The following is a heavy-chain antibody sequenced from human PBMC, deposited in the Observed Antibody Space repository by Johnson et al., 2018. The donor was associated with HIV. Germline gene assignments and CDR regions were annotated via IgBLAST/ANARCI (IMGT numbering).Heavy chain of an antibody. CDR3: ARGEYSSGWSNTFDI. CDR1: GFTFSSYT. CDR2: ISYDGSNK. Sequence: QVQLVESGGGVVRPGGSLRLSCAASGFTFSSYTMHWVRQAPGKGLDWVAGISYDGSNKYYADSVKGRFTISRDTSNNTLYLQMNSLRADDTAVFYCARGEYSSGWSNTFDIWGQGTMVTVSS. V-gene: IGHV3-30*14. D-gene: IGHD6-19*01. J-gene: IGHJ3*02.